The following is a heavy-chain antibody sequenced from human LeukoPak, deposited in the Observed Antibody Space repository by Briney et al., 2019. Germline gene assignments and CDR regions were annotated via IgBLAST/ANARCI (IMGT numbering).Heavy chain of an antibody. J-gene: IGHJ6*03. V-gene: IGHV1-8*01. Sequence: ASVKVSCKASGYTFTSYDINWVRQATGQGLEWMGWMNPNSGNTGYAQKFQGRATMTRNTSISTAYMELSSLRSEDTAVYYCARALRSYYYYYYMDVWGKGTTVTVSS. CDR1: GYTFTSYD. CDR2: MNPNSGNT. D-gene: IGHD3-10*01. CDR3: ARALRSYYYYYYMDV.